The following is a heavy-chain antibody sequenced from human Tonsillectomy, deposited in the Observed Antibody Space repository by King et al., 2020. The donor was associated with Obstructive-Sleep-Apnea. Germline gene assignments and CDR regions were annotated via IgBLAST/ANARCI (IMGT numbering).Heavy chain of an antibody. V-gene: IGHV4-30-2*01. J-gene: IGHJ4*02. CDR3: ARTRGGMVFDF. CDR2: IYHSGRT. D-gene: IGHD3-10*01. CDR1: GDSISSDDDS. Sequence: QLQESGSGLVKPSQTLSLTCGVSGDSISSDDDSWNGIRQPPGKGLEWIGYIYHSGRTRYSPSLKSRVTISVDRSKNQFSLNLSSATAADTAVYFCARTRGGMVFDFWGQGTLVTVSS.